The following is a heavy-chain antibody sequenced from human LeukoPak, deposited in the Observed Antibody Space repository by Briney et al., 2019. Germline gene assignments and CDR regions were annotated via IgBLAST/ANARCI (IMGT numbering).Heavy chain of an antibody. CDR3: ARDLGAARPYWYFDL. J-gene: IGHJ2*01. V-gene: IGHV1-2*02. Sequence: GASVKVSCKASGYTFTGYYMHWVRQAPGQGLEWMGWINPNSGGTNYAQKFQGRVTMTRDTSISTAYMELSRLRSDDTAVYYCARDLGAARPYWYFDLWGRGTLVTVSS. CDR2: INPNSGGT. CDR1: GYTFTGYY. D-gene: IGHD6-6*01.